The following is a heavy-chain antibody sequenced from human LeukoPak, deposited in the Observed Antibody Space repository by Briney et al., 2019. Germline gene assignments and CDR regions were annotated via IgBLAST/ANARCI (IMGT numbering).Heavy chain of an antibody. CDR1: GFSFTHFG. CDR3: AKDGYCSGGACYSWHFDS. V-gene: IGHV3-30*02. D-gene: IGHD2-15*01. J-gene: IGHJ4*02. Sequence: GESLRLSCAASGFSFTHFGMHWVRQAPGKGLEWVAFIGSDGNKKYFADSVRGRLTISRDSSKNMLFLQLNSLRAEDTAVYYCAKDGYCSGGACYSWHFDSWGLGTLVTVSS. CDR2: IGSDGNKK.